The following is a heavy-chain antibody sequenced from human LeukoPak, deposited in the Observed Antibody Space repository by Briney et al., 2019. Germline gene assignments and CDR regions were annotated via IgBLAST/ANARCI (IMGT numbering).Heavy chain of an antibody. CDR3: ARDHRYAFDN. J-gene: IGHJ4*01. CDR1: GGTFSSYA. Sequence: SVKVSCKASGGTFSSYAISWVGQAPGQGLEWMGGIIPIFGTANYAQKFQGRVTITTDESTSTAYMELSSLRVEATAMYYCARDHRYAFDNWGHGTLVTVSS. V-gene: IGHV1-69*05. D-gene: IGHD5-12*01. CDR2: IIPIFGTA.